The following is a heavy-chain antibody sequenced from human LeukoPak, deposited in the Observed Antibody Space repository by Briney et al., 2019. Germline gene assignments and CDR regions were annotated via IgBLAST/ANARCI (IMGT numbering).Heavy chain of an antibody. J-gene: IGHJ6*03. CDR3: ARDLRDCGSSTSCYDYYYYMDV. CDR2: INHSGST. Sequence: SETLSLTCAVYGGSFSGYYWSRIRQPPGKGLEWIGEINHSGSTNYNPSLKSRVTISVDTSKNQFSLKLSSVTAADTAVYYCARDLRDCGSSTSCYDYYYYMDVWGKGTTVTVSS. V-gene: IGHV4-34*01. D-gene: IGHD2-2*01. CDR1: GGSFSGYY.